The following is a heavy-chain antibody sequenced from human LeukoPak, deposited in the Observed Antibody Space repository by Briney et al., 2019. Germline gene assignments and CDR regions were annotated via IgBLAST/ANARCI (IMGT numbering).Heavy chain of an antibody. Sequence: ASVKVSCKASGYTFTGYYMHWVRQAPGQGLEWMGWINPNSGGTNYAQKFQGRVTMTRDTSISTAYMELSRLRSDDTAVYYCARVPGSPLEQAYYFDYWGQGTLVTVSS. CDR1: GYTFTGYY. J-gene: IGHJ4*02. CDR2: INPNSGGT. CDR3: ARVPGSPLEQAYYFDY. D-gene: IGHD1/OR15-1a*01. V-gene: IGHV1-2*02.